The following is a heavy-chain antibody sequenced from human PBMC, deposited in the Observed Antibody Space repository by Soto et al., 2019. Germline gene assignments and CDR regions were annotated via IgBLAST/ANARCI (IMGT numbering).Heavy chain of an antibody. D-gene: IGHD6-13*01. V-gene: IGHV1-69*01. CDR2: IIPIFGTA. CDR3: ASYRGGIAAAYDV. CDR1: GVTFSSYA. Sequence: QVQLVQSGAELKKPESSVKVSCKASGVTFSSYAISWVRQAPGQGLEWMGGIIPIFGTANYAQKFQGRVTITADESTSTAYLELSSLRSEDTAVYYCASYRGGIAAAYDVWGQGTTVTVSS. J-gene: IGHJ6*02.